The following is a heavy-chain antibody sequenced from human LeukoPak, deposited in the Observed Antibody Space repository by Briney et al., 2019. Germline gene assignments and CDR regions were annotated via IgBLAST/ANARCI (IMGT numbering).Heavy chain of an antibody. CDR2: ISSSGSTI. D-gene: IGHD2-8*01. CDR1: GFTFSDYY. CDR3: AKGGYCTNGVCYPIPFDY. V-gene: IGHV3-11*01. J-gene: IGHJ4*02. Sequence: GGSLRLSCAASGFTFSDYYMSWIRQAPGKGLEWVSYISSSGSTIYYADSVKGRFTISRDNAKNSLYLQMNSLRAEDTAVYYCAKGGYCTNGVCYPIPFDYWGQGTLVTVSS.